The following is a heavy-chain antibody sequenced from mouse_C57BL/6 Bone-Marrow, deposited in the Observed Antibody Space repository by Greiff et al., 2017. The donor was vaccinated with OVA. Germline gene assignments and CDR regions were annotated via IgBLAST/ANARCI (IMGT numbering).Heavy chain of an antibody. CDR2: ISDGGSYT. V-gene: IGHV5-4*03. D-gene: IGHD2-5*01. CDR3: ASYYSNYYAMDY. Sequence: DVMLVESGGGLVKPGGSLKLSCAASGFTFSSYAMSWVRQTPEKRLEWVATISDGGSYTYYPDNVKGRFTISRDNAKNNLYLQMSHLKSEDTAMYYCASYYSNYYAMDYWGQGTSVTVSS. J-gene: IGHJ4*01. CDR1: GFTFSSYA.